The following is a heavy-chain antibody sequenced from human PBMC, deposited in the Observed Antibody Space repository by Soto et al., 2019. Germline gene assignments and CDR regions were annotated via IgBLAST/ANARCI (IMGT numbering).Heavy chain of an antibody. V-gene: IGHV1-69*13. D-gene: IGHD1-26*01. Sequence: ASVKVSCKASGGTFSSYAISWVRQAPGQGLEWMGGIIPIFGTANYAQKFQGRVTITADESMSTAYMELSSLRSEDTAVYYCARGAVGATTGDYYYGMDVWGQGTTVTVSS. CDR3: ARGAVGATTGDYYYGMDV. CDR2: IIPIFGTA. CDR1: GGTFSSYA. J-gene: IGHJ6*02.